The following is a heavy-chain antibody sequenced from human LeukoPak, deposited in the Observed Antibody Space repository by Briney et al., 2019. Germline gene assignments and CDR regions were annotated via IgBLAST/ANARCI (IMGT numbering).Heavy chain of an antibody. CDR3: ASGGAPHFTVA. D-gene: IGHD3-16*01. CDR1: GGSISSYY. J-gene: IGHJ4*02. V-gene: IGHV4-59*01. CDR2: IYYSGST. Sequence: SETLSLTCTVSGGSISSYYWSWIRQPPRKGLGWIGYIYYSGSTNYNPSLKSRVTISVDTSKNQFSLKLSSVTAADTAVYYCASGGAPHFTVAWGQGTLVTVSS.